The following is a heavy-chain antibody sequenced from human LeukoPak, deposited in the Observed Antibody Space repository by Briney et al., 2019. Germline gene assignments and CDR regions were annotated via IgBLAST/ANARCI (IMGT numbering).Heavy chain of an antibody. CDR3: ARDLTMVRGLTYYGMDV. V-gene: IGHV1-69*04. D-gene: IGHD3-10*01. CDR2: IIPILGIA. Sequence: SVKVSCKASGGTFSSYTISWVRQAPGQGLEWMGRIIPILGIANYAQKFQGRVTITADKSTSTAYMELSSLRAEDTAVYYCARDLTMVRGLTYYGMDVWGKGTTVTVSS. J-gene: IGHJ6*04. CDR1: GGTFSSYT.